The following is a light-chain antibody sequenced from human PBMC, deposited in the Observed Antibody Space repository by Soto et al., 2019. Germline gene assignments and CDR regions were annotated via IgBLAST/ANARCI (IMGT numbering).Light chain of an antibody. CDR1: SSDVGSYNL. CDR2: EDI. Sequence: QPVLTQPASVSGSPGQSITISCTGTSSDVGSYNLVSWYQQHPDKAPKLMIYEDIERPSGVSNRFSGSKSGNTASLTISGLQTEDEADYYCCSYAGGTSVVFGGGTKLTVL. CDR3: CSYAGGTSVV. V-gene: IGLV2-23*01. J-gene: IGLJ2*01.